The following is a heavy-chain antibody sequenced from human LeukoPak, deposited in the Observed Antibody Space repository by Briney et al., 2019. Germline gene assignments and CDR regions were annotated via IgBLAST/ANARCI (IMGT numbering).Heavy chain of an antibody. D-gene: IGHD6-19*01. Sequence: GGSLRLSCAASGFTFSSYSMSWVRQAPGKGLEWVSSISSRSGYIYYGDSVKGRFTISRDNAKNSLYLQMNTLRAEDTAVYYCASFGSSGWHYFDYWGQGTLVTVSA. J-gene: IGHJ4*02. CDR1: GFTFSSYS. CDR3: ASFGSSGWHYFDY. V-gene: IGHV3-21*01. CDR2: ISSRSGYI.